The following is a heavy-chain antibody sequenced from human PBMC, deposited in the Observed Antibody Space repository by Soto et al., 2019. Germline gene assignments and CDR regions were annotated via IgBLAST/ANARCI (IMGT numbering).Heavy chain of an antibody. J-gene: IGHJ4*02. Sequence: SETLSLTCTVSGGSIHNHYWSWVRQSPGKGLEWIGYIYYTGTTNYNPSLKSRLTMSVDTSKNQFSLKLSSVTAADTAVYYCARDFRTGTFDYWGQGTLVTVSS. CDR2: IYYTGTT. CDR1: GGSIHNHY. D-gene: IGHD1-7*01. CDR3: ARDFRTGTFDY. V-gene: IGHV4-59*11.